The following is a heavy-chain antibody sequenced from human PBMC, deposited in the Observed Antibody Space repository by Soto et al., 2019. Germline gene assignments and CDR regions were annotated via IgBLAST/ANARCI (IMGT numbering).Heavy chain of an antibody. D-gene: IGHD3-10*01. CDR2: INHSGST. V-gene: IGHV4-34*01. J-gene: IGHJ6*02. CDR3: ARSTSLLWFGELLSPMDYYYYGMDV. Sequence: RSLTFAVYGGSFIGYYWSWIRQPPGKGLEWIGEINHSGSTNYNPSLKSRVTISVDTSKNQFSLKLSSVTAADTAVYYCARSTSLLWFGELLSPMDYYYYGMDVWGQGTTVTVSS. CDR1: GGSFIGYY.